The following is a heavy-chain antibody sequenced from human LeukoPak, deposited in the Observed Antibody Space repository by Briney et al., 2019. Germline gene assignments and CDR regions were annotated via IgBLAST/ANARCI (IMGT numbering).Heavy chain of an antibody. Sequence: SETLSLTCTVSGCSITGYHWSWIRQPPGRGLAWIGEINHSGSTNYNPSLKSRVTISVDTSKNQFSLKLSSVTAADTAVYYCARGRTAMVRGAFDIWGQGTMVTVSS. CDR1: GCSITGYH. CDR2: INHSGST. CDR3: ARGRTAMVRGAFDI. J-gene: IGHJ3*02. D-gene: IGHD5-18*01. V-gene: IGHV4-34*01.